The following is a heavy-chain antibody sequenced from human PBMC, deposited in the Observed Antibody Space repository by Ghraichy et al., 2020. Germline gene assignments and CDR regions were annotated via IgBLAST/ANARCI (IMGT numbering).Heavy chain of an antibody. CDR3: AKDVFPSPGGYPTFGFDS. J-gene: IGHJ4*02. CDR2: IYYRGAT. Sequence: SQTLSLTCTVSGASITSGSFYWSWIRQAPGKDLEWVGYIYYRGATHYNPSLKSRVTISKDSSKNEFYLQLTSLTVAVTAVYYCAKDVFPSPGGYPTFGFDSWGQGTLVTVSS. D-gene: IGHD2-8*02. V-gene: IGHV4-31*02. CDR1: GASITSGSFY.